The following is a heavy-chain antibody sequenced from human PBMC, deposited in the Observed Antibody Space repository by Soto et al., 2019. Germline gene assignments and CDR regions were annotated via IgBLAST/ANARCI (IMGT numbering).Heavy chain of an antibody. J-gene: IGHJ3*02. D-gene: IGHD2-2*02. CDR2: ISYDGSNK. Sequence: ASSGFSFSSYAMHWVRQAPGKGLEWVAVISYDGSNKYYADSVKGRFTISRDNSKNTLYLQMNSLRAEDTAVYYCAREGCSSTSCYNDAFDIWGQGTMVTVSS. CDR3: AREGCSSTSCYNDAFDI. CDR1: GFSFSSYA. V-gene: IGHV3-30-3*01.